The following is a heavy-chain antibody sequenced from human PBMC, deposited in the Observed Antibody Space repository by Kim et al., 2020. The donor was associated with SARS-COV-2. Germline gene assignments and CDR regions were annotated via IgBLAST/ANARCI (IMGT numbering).Heavy chain of an antibody. Sequence: GGSLRLSCAASGFTFSYYGMHWVRQAPGKGLEWVAVISYDGSNKYYADSVKGRFTISRDNSKNTLYLQMNSLRAEDTAVYYCARDLFVPDIVVVPAANYGMDVWGQGNTVTVSS. J-gene: IGHJ6*02. D-gene: IGHD2-2*01. CDR2: ISYDGSNK. V-gene: IGHV3-33*05. CDR1: GFTFSYYG. CDR3: ARDLFVPDIVVVPAANYGMDV.